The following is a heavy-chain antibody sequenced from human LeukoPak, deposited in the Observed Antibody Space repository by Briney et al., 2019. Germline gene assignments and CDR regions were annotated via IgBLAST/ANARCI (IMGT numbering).Heavy chain of an antibody. CDR1: GYTVSNYY. Sequence: ASVKVSFKASGYTVSNYYLHWVRQAPGQGPEWMGRINPSGGSRIYAQRFHDRVSMPKDMSESTVYMELSSLRSENPAIYYCAREPTTGMYLFDYWGQGTLVPVSS. D-gene: IGHD1-1*01. V-gene: IGHV1-46*01. J-gene: IGHJ4*02. CDR3: AREPTTGMYLFDY. CDR2: INPSGGSR.